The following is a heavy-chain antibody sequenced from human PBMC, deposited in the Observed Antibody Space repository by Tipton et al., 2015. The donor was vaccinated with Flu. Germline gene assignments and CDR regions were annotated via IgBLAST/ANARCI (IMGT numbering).Heavy chain of an antibody. CDR1: GYSISSGYY. V-gene: IGHV4-38-2*02. CDR3: ASIPSMVQGVIIPDYYYYGMDV. J-gene: IGHJ6*02. D-gene: IGHD3-10*01. CDR2: IYHSGST. Sequence: TLSLTCTVSGYSISSGYYWGWIRQPPGKGLEWIGSIYHSGSTYYNPSLKSRVTISVDTSKNQLSLKLSSVTAADTAVYYCASIPSMVQGVIIPDYYYYGMDVWDQGP.